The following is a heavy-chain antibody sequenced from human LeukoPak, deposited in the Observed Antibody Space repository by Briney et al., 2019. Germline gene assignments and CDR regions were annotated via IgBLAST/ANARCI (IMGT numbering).Heavy chain of an antibody. CDR3: ARVAAAGGTLNFDP. V-gene: IGHV4-59*01. CDR2: IYYSGST. Sequence: SETLSLTCTVSGGSISSYYWSWIRQPPGKGLEWIGYIYYSGSTNYNPSLKSRVTISVDTSKNQFSLKLSSVTAADTAVYYCARVAAAGGTLNFDPWGQETLVTVSS. D-gene: IGHD6-13*01. CDR1: GGSISSYY. J-gene: IGHJ5*02.